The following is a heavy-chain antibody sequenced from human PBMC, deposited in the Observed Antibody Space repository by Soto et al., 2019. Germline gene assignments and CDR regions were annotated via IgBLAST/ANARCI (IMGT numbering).Heavy chain of an antibody. CDR1: GFTFSNAW. V-gene: IGHV3-15*01. CDR2: IKSKTDGGTT. CDR3: TTDRYGSGSYYIDY. J-gene: IGHJ4*02. Sequence: GGSLRLSCAASGFTFSNAWMSWVRQAPGKGLEWVGRIKSKTDGGTTDYAAPVKGRFTISRDDSKNTLYLQMNSLKTEDTAVYYCTTDRYGSGSYYIDYWGQGTLVTVSS. D-gene: IGHD3-10*01.